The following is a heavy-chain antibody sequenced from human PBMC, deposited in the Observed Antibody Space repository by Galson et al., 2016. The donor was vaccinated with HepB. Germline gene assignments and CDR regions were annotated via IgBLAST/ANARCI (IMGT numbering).Heavy chain of an antibody. CDR2: IYHSGST. V-gene: IGHV4-4*02. Sequence: SETLSLTCAVSGGSISSSNWWSWVRQPPGKGLEWIGEIYHSGSTNNNPSLKSRVTISVDKSKNQFSLKLSSVTAADTAVYYCARRRAADCIIMVQGDWVCHYYYGMDVWGQGTTVTVSS. CDR1: GGSISSSNW. J-gene: IGHJ6*02. CDR3: ARRRAADCIIMVQGDWVCHYYYGMDV. D-gene: IGHD3-10*01.